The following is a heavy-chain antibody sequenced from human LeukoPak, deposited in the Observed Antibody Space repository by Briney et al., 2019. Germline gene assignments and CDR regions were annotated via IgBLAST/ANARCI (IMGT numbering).Heavy chain of an antibody. D-gene: IGHD2-15*01. CDR3: ARSTSGWFDS. V-gene: IGHV5-51*01. Sequence: GESLQISCKASGYSFIDYWIGWVRPAPAKGLEWMAIIYPGDSDSRYTYSPSFQGQVTISADKSISTTYLQWSSLKASDAAMYYCARSTSGWFDSWGQGTPVTVSS. J-gene: IGHJ5*01. CDR2: IYPGDSDS. CDR1: GYSFIDYW.